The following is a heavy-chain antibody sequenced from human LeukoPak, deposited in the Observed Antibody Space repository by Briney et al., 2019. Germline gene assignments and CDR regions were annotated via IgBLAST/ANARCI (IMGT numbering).Heavy chain of an antibody. CDR1: GYTFTSYG. CDR3: ARFCGGDCSDAFDI. D-gene: IGHD2-21*02. J-gene: IGHJ3*02. V-gene: IGHV1-69*04. Sequence: GASVKVSCKASGYTFTSYGISWVRQAPGQGLEWMGRIIPILGMLNYAQKFQGRVTITADKSTSTAYMELSSLRSEDTAVYYCARFCGGDCSDAFDIWGQGTMVTVSS. CDR2: IIPILGML.